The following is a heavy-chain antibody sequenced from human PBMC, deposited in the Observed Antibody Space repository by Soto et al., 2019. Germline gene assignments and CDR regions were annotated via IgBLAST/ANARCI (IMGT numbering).Heavy chain of an antibody. D-gene: IGHD4-17*01. CDR3: ARNGDYDGGRFGY. J-gene: IGHJ4*02. CDR1: EFTFSNYA. Sequence: GGSLRLSCAASEFTFSNYAMSWVRQAPGKGLEWVSAISYGGGTTYYADSVKGRFTISRDNAKNSLYLQMNSLRAEDTAVYYCARNGDYDGGRFGYWGQGTLVTVSS. CDR2: ISYGGGTT. V-gene: IGHV3-23*01.